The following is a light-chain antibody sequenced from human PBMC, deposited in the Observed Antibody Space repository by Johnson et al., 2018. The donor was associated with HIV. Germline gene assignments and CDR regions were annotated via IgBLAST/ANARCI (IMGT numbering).Light chain of an antibody. CDR1: SSNIGNSY. CDR3: GTWDSSLSAGV. J-gene: IGLJ1*01. CDR2: ENN. Sequence: HSVLTQPPSVSAAPGQKVTISCSGSSSNIGNSYVCWYQQLPGTAPKLLIYENNKRPSGIPDRFSGSKSGTSATLGITGLQTGDEADYYCGTWDSSLSAGVFGTGTKVTVL. V-gene: IGLV1-51*02.